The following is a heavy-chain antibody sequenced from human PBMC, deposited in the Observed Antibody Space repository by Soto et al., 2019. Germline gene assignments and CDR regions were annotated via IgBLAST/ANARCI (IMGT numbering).Heavy chain of an antibody. J-gene: IGHJ4*02. V-gene: IGHV4-30-4*01. CDR2: IYYSGST. D-gene: IGHD1-26*01. CDR1: GGSISSYY. CDR3: ARDFPLDGSSDSYFDY. Sequence: SETLSLTCTVSGGSISSYYWSWIRQPPGKGLEWIGYIYYSGSTYYNPSLKSRVTISVDTSKNQFSLKLSSVTAADTAVYYCARDFPLDGSSDSYFDYWGQGTLVTVSS.